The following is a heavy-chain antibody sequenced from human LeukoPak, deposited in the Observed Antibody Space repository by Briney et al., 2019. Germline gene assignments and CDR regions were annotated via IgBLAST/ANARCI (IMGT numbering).Heavy chain of an antibody. Sequence: PSETLSLTCAVYGGSFSGYYWSWIRQPPGKGLEWIGEINHSGSTNYNPSLKSRVTISVDTSKNQFSLKLSSVTAADTAVYYCARGRIYCSSTSCPGHWFDTWGQGTLVTVSS. CDR3: ARGRIYCSSTSCPGHWFDT. V-gene: IGHV4-34*01. CDR2: INHSGST. D-gene: IGHD2-2*01. J-gene: IGHJ5*02. CDR1: GGSFSGYY.